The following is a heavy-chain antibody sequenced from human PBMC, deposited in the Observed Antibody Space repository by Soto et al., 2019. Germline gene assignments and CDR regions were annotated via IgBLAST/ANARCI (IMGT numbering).Heavy chain of an antibody. CDR2: TYYTGTT. V-gene: IGHV4-31*03. J-gene: IGHJ1*01. Sequence: SETLSLTCTVSGASISSGGFYWSWFRQLPGKGLEWIGYTYYTGTTDYNPSLKSRVTISIDTSETQFSLNLSSVTAADTAVYYCARGAYGDYAFWGQGTLVTVS. CDR1: GASISSGGFY. D-gene: IGHD4-17*01. CDR3: ARGAYGDYAF.